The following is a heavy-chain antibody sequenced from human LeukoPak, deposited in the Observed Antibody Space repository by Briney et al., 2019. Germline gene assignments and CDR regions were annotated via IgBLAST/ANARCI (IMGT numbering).Heavy chain of an antibody. CDR2: ISSNGDGT. CDR1: GFTFSSYA. CDR3: ATENSGSGSYYFDY. J-gene: IGHJ4*02. V-gene: IGHV3-64*01. D-gene: IGHD6-19*01. Sequence: GGSLRLSCAASGFTFSSYAMHWVRQAPGKGLEYVSAISSNGDGTYYANSVKGRFTISRDNSKNTLYLQMGSLRAEDMAVYYCATENSGSGSYYFDYWGLGTLVTVSS.